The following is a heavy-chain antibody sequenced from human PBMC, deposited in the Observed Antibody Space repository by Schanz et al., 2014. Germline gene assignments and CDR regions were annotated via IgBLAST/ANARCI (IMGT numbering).Heavy chain of an antibody. CDR1: GFTFSDHY. D-gene: IGHD1-1*01. Sequence: QVQLVESGGGLVKPGGSLRLSCAASGFTFSDHYMAWIRQAPGKGLEWVSIISNTGTFIYYADSVRGRFVISRDNAKGSRFLQMKGLRAEDTAVYYCVRDAYLQIRGTVFDSWGPGNLVTVSS. CDR2: ISNTGTFI. J-gene: IGHJ4*02. CDR3: VRDAYLQIRGTVFDS. V-gene: IGHV3-11*01.